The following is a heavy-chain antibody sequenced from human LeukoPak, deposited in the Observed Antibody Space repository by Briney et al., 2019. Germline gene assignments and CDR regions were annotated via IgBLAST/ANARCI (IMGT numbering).Heavy chain of an antibody. J-gene: IGHJ5*02. D-gene: IGHD5-12*01. V-gene: IGHV1-3*01. Sequence: ASVKVSCKASGYTFTSYAMHWVRQAPGQRLEWMGWINAGNGNTKYSQKFQGRVTITRDTSASTAYMELSSLRSEDTAVYYCARAGIVATILAGGAFDPWGQGTLVTVSS. CDR1: GYTFTSYA. CDR2: INAGNGNT. CDR3: ARAGIVATILAGGAFDP.